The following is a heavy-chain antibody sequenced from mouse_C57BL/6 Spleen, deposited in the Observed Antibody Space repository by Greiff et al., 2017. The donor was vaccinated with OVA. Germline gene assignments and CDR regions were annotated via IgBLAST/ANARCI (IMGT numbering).Heavy chain of an antibody. CDR1: GFTFSDYY. Sequence: EVKLVESGGGLVQPGGSLKLTCAVSGFTFSDYYMYRVRQTPEKRLEWVAYISNGGGSPYYPDSVKGRFTISSDNAKNHVYLKMNRLKTEDTAMYYCARQGPYSYRYFDVWGTGTTVTVSS. CDR2: ISNGGGSP. D-gene: IGHD2-12*01. V-gene: IGHV5-12*01. J-gene: IGHJ1*03. CDR3: ARQGPYSYRYFDV.